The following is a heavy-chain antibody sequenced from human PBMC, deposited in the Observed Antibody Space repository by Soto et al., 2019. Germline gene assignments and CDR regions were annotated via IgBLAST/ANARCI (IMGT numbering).Heavy chain of an antibody. D-gene: IGHD3-10*01. Sequence: QVQLVQSGVEVKKPGASVKVSCKASSYTFTSYGISWVRQAPGQGLEWMGWISAYNGNTYYAQNLQGRVTMTTDTSTSTAYMELRSLRSDATAVYYCARGVVPVRGVIVYGMDVWGRGTTVTVSS. CDR2: ISAYNGNT. V-gene: IGHV1-18*01. J-gene: IGHJ6*02. CDR1: SYTFTSYG. CDR3: ARGVVPVRGVIVYGMDV.